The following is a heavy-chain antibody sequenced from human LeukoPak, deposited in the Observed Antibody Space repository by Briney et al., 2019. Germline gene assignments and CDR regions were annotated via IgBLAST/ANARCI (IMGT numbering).Heavy chain of an antibody. Sequence: SETLSLTCTVSGYSISSGYYWGWIRQPPGKGLEWIGSIYHSGSTYYNPSLKSRVTISVDKSKNQFSLKLSSVTAADTAVYYCARVLPGDAFDIWGQGTMVTVSS. D-gene: IGHD1-1*01. CDR2: IYHSGST. J-gene: IGHJ3*02. V-gene: IGHV4-38-2*02. CDR3: ARVLPGDAFDI. CDR1: GYSISSGYY.